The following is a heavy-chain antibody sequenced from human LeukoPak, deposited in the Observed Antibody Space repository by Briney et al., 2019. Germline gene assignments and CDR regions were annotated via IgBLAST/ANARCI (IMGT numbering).Heavy chain of an antibody. CDR1: RGSISGYS. CDR2: IYYSGDT. J-gene: IGHJ5*02. CDR3: VRGPYGASISKWFDP. D-gene: IGHD4/OR15-4a*01. V-gene: IGHV4-59*01. Sequence: PSETLSLTCTVSRGSISGYSWSWIRQSPGGGLEWIGYIYYSGDTAYNPSLRSRVTLSVDTSKNQFSLQLRSVTTADTAVYYCVRGPYGASISKWFDPWGQGTQVIV.